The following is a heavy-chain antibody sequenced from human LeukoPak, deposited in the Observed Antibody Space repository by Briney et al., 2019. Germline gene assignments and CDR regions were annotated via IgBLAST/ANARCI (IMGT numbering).Heavy chain of an antibody. CDR2: INPNSGGT. Sequence: ASVKVSCKASGYTFTGYYMHWVRQAPGQGLEWMGWINPNSGGTNYAQKFQGRVTMTRDTSISTAYMELSRLRPDDTAVYYCARGVGATGNWFDPWGQGTLVTVSS. CDR1: GYTFTGYY. CDR3: ARGVGATGNWFDP. V-gene: IGHV1-2*02. J-gene: IGHJ5*02. D-gene: IGHD1-26*01.